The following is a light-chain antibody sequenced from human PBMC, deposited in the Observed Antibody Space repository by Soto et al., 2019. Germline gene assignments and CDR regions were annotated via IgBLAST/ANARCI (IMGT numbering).Light chain of an antibody. CDR1: QDISNY. CDR2: DAS. V-gene: IGKV1-33*01. J-gene: IGKJ4*01. Sequence: DIQMTQSPSSLSASVGDRVTITCQASQDISNYLNWYQQKPGKAPKLLIYDASNFETGVPSRFSGSGSGTDFIFTISSLQPEDIATYYCQQYDNLPPLTFGGGTKVEIK. CDR3: QQYDNLPPLT.